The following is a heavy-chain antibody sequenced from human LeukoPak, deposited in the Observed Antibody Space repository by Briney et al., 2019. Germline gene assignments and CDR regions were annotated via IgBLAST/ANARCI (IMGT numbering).Heavy chain of an antibody. CDR2: INPSGGST. CDR1: GYTFTSYY. D-gene: IGHD3-3*01. CDR3: ARFATNFWSGYSFDY. Sequence: ASVKVSCTASGYTFTSYYMHWVRHAPGQGLEWMGIINPSGGSTSYAQKFQGRVTMTRDTSTSTVYMELSSLRSEDTAVYYCARFATNFWSGYSFDYWGQGTLVTVSS. J-gene: IGHJ4*02. V-gene: IGHV1-46*03.